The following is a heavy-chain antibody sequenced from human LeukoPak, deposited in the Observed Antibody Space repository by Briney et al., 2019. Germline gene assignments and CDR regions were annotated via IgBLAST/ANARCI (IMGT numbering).Heavy chain of an antibody. J-gene: IGHJ6*02. CDR3: ARLLRYFDWLLGHLYYYGMDV. V-gene: IGHV1-69*13. CDR1: GGTFSSYA. D-gene: IGHD3-9*01. Sequence: SVKVSCKASGGTFSSYAISWVRQAPGQGLEWMGGIIPIFGTANCAQKFQGRVTITADESTSTAYMELSSLRSEDTAVYYCARLLRYFDWLLGHLYYYGMDVWGQGTTVTVSS. CDR2: IIPIFGTA.